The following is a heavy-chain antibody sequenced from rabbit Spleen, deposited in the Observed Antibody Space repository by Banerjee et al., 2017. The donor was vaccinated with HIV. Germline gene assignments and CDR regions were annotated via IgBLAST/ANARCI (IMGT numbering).Heavy chain of an antibody. D-gene: IGHD1-1*01. J-gene: IGHJ6*01. CDR1: GFSFSADYY. Sequence: QQQLEESGGGLVKPGGTLTLTCTASGFSFSADYYVCWVRQAPGKGLEWIACIDAGSSGFTYFATWAKGRFTCSKSSSTTVTLQMTRLTAADPATYFCARDTRSSFSRYGLDLWGQGTLVT. CDR2: IDAGSSGFT. V-gene: IGHV1S45*01. CDR3: ARDTRSSFSRYGLDL.